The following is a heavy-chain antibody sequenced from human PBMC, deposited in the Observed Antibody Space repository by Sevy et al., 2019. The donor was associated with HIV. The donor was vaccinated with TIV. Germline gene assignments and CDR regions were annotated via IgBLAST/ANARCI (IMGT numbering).Heavy chain of an antibody. CDR3: ARWDV. Sequence: GGSLRISCGASGFTFSSYWMNWVRQAPGKGLEWVANIKEDGSDKYYVDSVKGRFTISRDNAQNSLYLEMNSLRAEDTAVYYCARWDVWGKGTTVTVSS. CDR1: GFTFSSYW. CDR2: IKEDGSDK. V-gene: IGHV3-7*01. J-gene: IGHJ6*04.